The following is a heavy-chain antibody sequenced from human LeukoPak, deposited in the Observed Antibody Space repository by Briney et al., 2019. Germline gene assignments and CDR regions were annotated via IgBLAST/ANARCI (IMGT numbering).Heavy chain of an antibody. J-gene: IGHJ5*02. D-gene: IGHD4-17*01. CDR1: GGSISSYY. CDR3: ARDGYGAWFDP. CDR2: IYNSGST. V-gene: IGHV4-59*01. Sequence: SETLSLTCTVSGGSISSYYWSWVRQPPGKGLEWIGYIYNSGSTRYNPSLKSRVTISVDTSKNQFSLKLSSVTAADTAVYYCARDGYGAWFDPRGQGILVTVSS.